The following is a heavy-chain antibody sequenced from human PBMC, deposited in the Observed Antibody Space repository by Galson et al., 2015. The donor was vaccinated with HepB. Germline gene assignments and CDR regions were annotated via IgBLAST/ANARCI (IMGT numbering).Heavy chain of an antibody. J-gene: IGHJ6*03. D-gene: IGHD6-13*01. CDR1: GFTFSNSA. Sequence: SLRLSCAASGFTFSNSAMSWVGQAPRKGLDSVSAISGSGGTAYYADSVKGRFPISRDNFKNTLYLQVNSLRAEDTAVYYCAKNPRRGAAAAIQGYYYYYYMDVWGKGTTVTVSS. V-gene: IGHV3-23*01. CDR2: ISGSGGTA. CDR3: AKNPRRGAAAAIQGYYYYYYMDV.